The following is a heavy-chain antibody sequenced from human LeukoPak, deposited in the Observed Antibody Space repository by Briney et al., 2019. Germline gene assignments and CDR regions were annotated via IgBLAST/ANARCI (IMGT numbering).Heavy chain of an antibody. CDR1: GFTFSSYA. J-gene: IGHJ4*02. CDR2: ISGSGGST. V-gene: IGHV3-23*01. D-gene: IGHD3-3*01. CDR3: VGTYYDFWSGYYLPRFDY. Sequence: GGSLRLSCAASGFTFSSYAMSWVRQAPGKGLEWVSAISGSGGSTYYADSVKGRFTISRDNSKNTLYLQMNSLRAEDTAVYYCVGTYYDFWSGYYLPRFDYWGQGTLVTVSS.